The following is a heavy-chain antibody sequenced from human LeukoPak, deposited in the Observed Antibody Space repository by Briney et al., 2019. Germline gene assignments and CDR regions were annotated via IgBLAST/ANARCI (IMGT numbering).Heavy chain of an antibody. Sequence: GGSLRLSRAASGFTFSSYWMSWVRQAPGKGLEWVANIKQDGSEKYYVDSVQGRFTISRDNAKNSLYLQMNSLRAEDTAVYYCARDRAVVVVPAAIGYWGQGTLVTVSS. V-gene: IGHV3-7*05. D-gene: IGHD2-2*01. CDR1: GFTFSSYW. CDR2: IKQDGSEK. CDR3: ARDRAVVVVPAAIGY. J-gene: IGHJ4*02.